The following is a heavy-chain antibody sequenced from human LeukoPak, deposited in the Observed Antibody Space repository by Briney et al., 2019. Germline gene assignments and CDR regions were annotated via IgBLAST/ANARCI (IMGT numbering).Heavy chain of an antibody. V-gene: IGHV3-7*03. CDR1: GFTFSSYW. Sequence: GGSLRLSCAASGFTFSSYWMSWVRQAAGKGLEWVANIKQDGSEKYYVDSVRGRFTISRDNAKNSLYLQMNSLRAEDTAVYYCARVGYCSGGSCYVPFDYWGQGTLVTVSS. J-gene: IGHJ4*02. CDR3: ARVGYCSGGSCYVPFDY. D-gene: IGHD2-15*01. CDR2: IKQDGSEK.